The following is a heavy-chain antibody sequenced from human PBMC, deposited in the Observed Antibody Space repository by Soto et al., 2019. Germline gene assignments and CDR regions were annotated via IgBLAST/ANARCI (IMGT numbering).Heavy chain of an antibody. CDR1: GFSLTNYW. J-gene: IGHJ4*02. Sequence: DVHLVESGGGLVQPGGSLRLSCAASGFSLTNYWMTWVRQAPGKGPEWVANIKEDGSLKFYVDSVGGRFTISRDNAKNSVYLEMSRLRAEDTAVYYCVRDSYTAHWHSAGEDFWGQGTLVTVSS. V-gene: IGHV3-7*01. CDR2: IKEDGSLK. D-gene: IGHD1-7*01. CDR3: VRDSYTAHWHSAGEDF.